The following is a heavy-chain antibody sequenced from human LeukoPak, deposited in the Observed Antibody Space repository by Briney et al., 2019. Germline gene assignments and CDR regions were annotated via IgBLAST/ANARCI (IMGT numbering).Heavy chain of an antibody. CDR3: ARDKDSSSWYFDY. V-gene: IGHV4-59*12. D-gene: IGHD6-13*01. CDR1: GGSISNYY. J-gene: IGHJ4*02. Sequence: SETLSLTCTVSGGSISNYYWSWIRQPPGERMEWIGYVYYTGTINYNPSLKSRVTISVDTSKNQFSLKLSSVTAADTAVYYCARDKDSSSWYFDYWGQGTLVTVSS. CDR2: VYYTGTI.